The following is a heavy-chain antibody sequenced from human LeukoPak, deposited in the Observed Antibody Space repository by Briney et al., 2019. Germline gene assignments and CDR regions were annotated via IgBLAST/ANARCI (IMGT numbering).Heavy chain of an antibody. Sequence: GGSLGLSCAASRFTFSTYAMSWVRQAPGKGLEWISTIANGGGSTYYADSVKGRFTISRDNSKNTLYLQMNSLRAEDTAVYYCAKSHSAEQRGYFDYWGQGTLVTVSS. CDR1: RFTFSTYA. V-gene: IGHV3-23*01. CDR3: AKSHSAEQRGYFDY. D-gene: IGHD1/OR15-1a*01. CDR2: IANGGGST. J-gene: IGHJ4*02.